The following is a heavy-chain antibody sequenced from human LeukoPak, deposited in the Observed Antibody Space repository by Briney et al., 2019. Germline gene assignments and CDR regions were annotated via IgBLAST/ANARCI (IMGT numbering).Heavy chain of an antibody. CDR1: GFTFSSYG. V-gene: IGHV3-30*02. Sequence: SGGSLRLSCAASGFTFSSYGMHWVRQAPGKGLEWVAFIRYDGSNKYYADSVKGRFTISRDNSKNTLYLQMNSLRAEDTAVYYCAKGVYYFGSGSYLDYWGQGTLVTVSS. D-gene: IGHD3-10*01. CDR3: AKGVYYFGSGSYLDY. J-gene: IGHJ4*02. CDR2: IRYDGSNK.